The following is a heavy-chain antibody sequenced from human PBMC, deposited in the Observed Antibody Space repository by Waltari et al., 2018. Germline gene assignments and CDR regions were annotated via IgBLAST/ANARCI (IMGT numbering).Heavy chain of an antibody. Sequence: QLQLQESGPGLVKPSETLSLTCTVSGGSISSSSYYWGWIRQPPGKGLEWIGSIYYSGSTYYNPSLKKRVTISVDTSKNQFSLKLSSVTAADTAVYYCARAQLGVYYFDYWGQGTLVTVSS. D-gene: IGHD3-10*01. CDR1: GGSISSSSYY. V-gene: IGHV4-39*07. J-gene: IGHJ4*02. CDR3: ARAQLGVYYFDY. CDR2: IYYSGST.